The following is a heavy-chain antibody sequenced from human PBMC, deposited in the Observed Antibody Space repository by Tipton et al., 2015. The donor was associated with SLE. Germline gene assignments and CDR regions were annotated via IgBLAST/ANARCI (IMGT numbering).Heavy chain of an antibody. CDR1: GGSIRGTNW. CDR2: IYYSGGT. J-gene: IGHJ6*03. D-gene: IGHD2-21*01. V-gene: IGHV4-4*02. CDR3: ARYKGRYCGADCYDGRYDSYYYMDV. Sequence: TLSLTCAVSGGSIRGTNWWNWVRQPPGKGLEWIGQIYYSGGTDYNPSLKSRVTISVDTSKNQFSLRRTSVTASDTAVYYCARYKGRYCGADCYDGRYDSYYYMDVWGKGITVTVSS.